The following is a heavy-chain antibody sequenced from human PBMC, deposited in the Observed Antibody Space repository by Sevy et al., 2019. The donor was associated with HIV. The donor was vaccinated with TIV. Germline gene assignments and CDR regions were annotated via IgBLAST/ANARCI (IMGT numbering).Heavy chain of an antibody. V-gene: IGHV3-48*02. J-gene: IGHJ6*02. CDR2: ISSSSSTI. CDR3: ARDRRRGLAAAGTFYYYGMDV. Sequence: GGSLRLSCAASGFTFNSYSMNWVRQAPGKGLEWVSYISSSSSTIYYADSVKGRFTISRDNAKNSLYLQMNSLRDEDTAVYYCARDRRRGLAAAGTFYYYGMDVWGQGTTVTVSS. CDR1: GFTFNSYS. D-gene: IGHD6-13*01.